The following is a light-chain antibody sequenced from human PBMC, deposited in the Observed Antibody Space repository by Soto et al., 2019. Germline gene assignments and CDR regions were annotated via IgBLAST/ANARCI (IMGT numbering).Light chain of an antibody. CDR1: SIDVGGYNY. Sequence: QSALTQPRSVSGSPGQSVTISCTGTSIDVGGYNYVSRYQQHPGKAPKLMIYDISKRPSGVPDRFSGSKSGNTASQTISGLQAEDEDDYYCCSYAGNYYVFGTGTKVTVL. J-gene: IGLJ1*01. CDR2: DIS. CDR3: CSYAGNYYV. V-gene: IGLV2-11*01.